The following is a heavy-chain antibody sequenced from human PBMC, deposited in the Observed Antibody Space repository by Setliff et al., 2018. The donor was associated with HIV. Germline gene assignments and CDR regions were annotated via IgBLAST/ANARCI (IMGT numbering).Heavy chain of an antibody. CDR3: AAFFVTPMTTQDF. J-gene: IGHJ4*02. D-gene: IGHD4-4*01. CDR1: GDSITGSFY. Sequence: PSETLSLTCGVSGDSITGSFYWAWIRQPPGKGLEWIGSIYHSGSTYYNPSLKSRVTISVDTSKNQFSLKLSSVTAADTAVYYCAAFFVTPMTTQDFWGQGTLVTVSS. CDR2: IYHSGST. V-gene: IGHV4-38-2*01.